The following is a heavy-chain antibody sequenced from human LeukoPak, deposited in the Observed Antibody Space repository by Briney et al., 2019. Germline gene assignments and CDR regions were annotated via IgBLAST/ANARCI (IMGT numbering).Heavy chain of an antibody. CDR3: ARSWFYDFWSGYNTFDY. D-gene: IGHD3-3*01. CDR2: INHSGST. J-gene: IGHJ4*02. V-gene: IGHV4-34*01. Sequence: SETLSLTCAVYGGSFSGYYWSWIRQPPGKGLEWIGEINHSGSTNYNPSLKSRVTISVDTSKNQFPLKLSSVTAADTAVYYCARSWFYDFWSGYNTFDYWGQGTLVTVSS. CDR1: GGSFSGYY.